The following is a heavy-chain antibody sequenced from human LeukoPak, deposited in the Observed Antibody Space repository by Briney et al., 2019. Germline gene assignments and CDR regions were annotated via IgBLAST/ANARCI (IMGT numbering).Heavy chain of an antibody. CDR3: ARGRSNYYGMDV. Sequence: SETLSLTCSVSDGSINSYYWNWIRRPPGKGLGWIGYIYYNGNTNYSPSLKSRVTMSVDTSKNLFSLKVSSVTAADTAVYYCARGRSNYYGMDVWGQGTTVTVSS. CDR2: IYYNGNT. D-gene: IGHD1-26*01. J-gene: IGHJ6*02. V-gene: IGHV4-59*01. CDR1: DGSINSYY.